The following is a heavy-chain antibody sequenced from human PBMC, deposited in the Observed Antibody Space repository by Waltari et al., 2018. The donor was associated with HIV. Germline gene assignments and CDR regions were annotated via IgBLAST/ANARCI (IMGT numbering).Heavy chain of an antibody. J-gene: IGHJ4*02. CDR3: ASGIWFGELSLDY. V-gene: IGHV3-30*01. CDR2: ISYDGSNK. D-gene: IGHD3-10*01. Sequence: QVQLVESGGGVVQPGRSLRLSCAASGFTFSSYAMHWVRPAPGKGLEWVAVISYDGSNKYYADSVKGRFTISRDNSKNTLYLQMNSLRAEDTAVYYCASGIWFGELSLDYWGQGTLVTVSS. CDR1: GFTFSSYA.